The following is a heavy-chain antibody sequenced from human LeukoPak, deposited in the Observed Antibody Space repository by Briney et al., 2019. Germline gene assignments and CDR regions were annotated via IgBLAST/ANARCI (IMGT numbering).Heavy chain of an antibody. Sequence: GGSLRLSCAASGFTFSNYAMTWVRQAPGKGLEWVSAISGSGGSTYYADSVKGRFTISRDNSKNTLYLQMNSLRAEDTAVYYCAKDSSGYYSATTFDPWGQGTLVTVSS. CDR3: AKDSSGYYSATTFDP. D-gene: IGHD3-22*01. CDR1: GFTFSNYA. J-gene: IGHJ5*02. CDR2: ISGSGGST. V-gene: IGHV3-23*01.